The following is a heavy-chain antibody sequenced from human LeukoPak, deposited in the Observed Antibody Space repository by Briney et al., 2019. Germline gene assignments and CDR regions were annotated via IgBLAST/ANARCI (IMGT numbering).Heavy chain of an antibody. V-gene: IGHV1-18*01. CDR1: GDTFISYG. Sequence: ASLKVSCKASGDTFISYGISVVRQAPRQGLEWMGWISAYNGNTNYAQKLQGRVTMTTDTSTSTADMELRSLRSDDTAVYYCARAPYRLGYDFWSAYYFDYWGQGTLVTVSS. CDR2: ISAYNGNT. CDR3: ARAPYRLGYDFWSAYYFDY. J-gene: IGHJ4*02. D-gene: IGHD3-3*01.